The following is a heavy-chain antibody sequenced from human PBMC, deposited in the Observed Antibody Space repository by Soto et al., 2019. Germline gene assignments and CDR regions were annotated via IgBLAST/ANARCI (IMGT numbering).Heavy chain of an antibody. V-gene: IGHV1-58*02. J-gene: IGHJ6*03. CDR2: IVVGSGNT. D-gene: IGHD2-2*01. Sequence: SVKVSRKASGFTFTSSAMQWVRQARGQRLEWIGWIVVGSGNTNYAQKFQERVTITRDMSTSTAYMELSSLRSEDTAVYYCAADSGLVPAARSYHHYYYYMDVWGKGTTVTVSS. CDR3: AADSGLVPAARSYHHYYYYMDV. CDR1: GFTFTSSA.